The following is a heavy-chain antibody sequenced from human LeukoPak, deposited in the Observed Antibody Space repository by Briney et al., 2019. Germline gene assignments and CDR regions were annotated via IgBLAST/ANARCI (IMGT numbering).Heavy chain of an antibody. CDR3: AFSAGTPLDY. CDR2: IIPILGIA. V-gene: IGHV1-69*04. J-gene: IGHJ4*02. CDR1: GGTFSSYA. Sequence: SVKVSCKASGGTFSSYAISWVRQAPGQGVEWMGRIIPILGIANYAQKFQGRVTITADKSTSTAYMELSSLRSEDTAVYYCAFSAGTPLDYWGQGTLVTVSS. D-gene: IGHD6-19*01.